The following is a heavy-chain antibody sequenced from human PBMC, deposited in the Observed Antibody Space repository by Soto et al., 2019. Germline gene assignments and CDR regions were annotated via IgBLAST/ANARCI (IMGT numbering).Heavy chain of an antibody. CDR2: ISAYNGNT. Sequence: ASVKVSCKASGYTFTSYGISWVRQAPGQGLEWMGWISAYNGNTNYAQKLQGRVTMTTDTSTSTAYVELRSLRSDDTAVYYCARVGVGIAAAGTGWFDLRGQGTLVTVSS. J-gene: IGHJ5*02. CDR3: ARVGVGIAAAGTGWFDL. CDR1: GYTFTSYG. D-gene: IGHD6-13*01. V-gene: IGHV1-18*01.